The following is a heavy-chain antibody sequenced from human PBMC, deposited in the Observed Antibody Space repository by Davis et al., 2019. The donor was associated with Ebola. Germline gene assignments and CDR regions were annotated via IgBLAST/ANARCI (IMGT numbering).Heavy chain of an antibody. CDR3: ARGSRQWLRSMGY. CDR1: GASFSRYY. V-gene: IGHV4-34*01. Sequence: SETLSLTCTVSGASFSRYYWSWIRQPPGKGLEWIGEINHSGSTNYNPSLKSRVTISVDTSKNQFSLKLSSVTAADTAVYYCARGSRQWLRSMGYWGQGTLVTVSS. J-gene: IGHJ4*02. D-gene: IGHD5-12*01. CDR2: INHSGST.